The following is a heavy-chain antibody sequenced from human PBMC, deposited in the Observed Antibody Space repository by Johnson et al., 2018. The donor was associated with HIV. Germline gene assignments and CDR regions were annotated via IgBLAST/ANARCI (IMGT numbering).Heavy chain of an antibody. CDR1: GFTFRNFD. D-gene: IGHD3-22*01. CDR3: AKAPLSGYEDAFDI. CDR2: MYYDGSNK. J-gene: IGHJ3*02. Sequence: QVQLVESGGGVVQPGRSLRLSCGVSGFTFRNFDMHWVRQAPGKGLEWVLMYYDGSNKYYADSVKGRFTISRDNSKKTLYLQMNSLRAEDTAVYYCAKAPLSGYEDAFDIWGQGTMVTVSS. V-gene: IGHV3-33*06.